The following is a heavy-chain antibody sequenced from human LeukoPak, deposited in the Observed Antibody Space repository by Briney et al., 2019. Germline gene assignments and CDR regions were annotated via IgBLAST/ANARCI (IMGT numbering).Heavy chain of an antibody. CDR3: ATSEGLRYFDWLDY. CDR1: GYTLTELS. Sequence: GASVKVSCKVSGYTLTELSMHWVRQAPGKGLEWMGGFDPEDGETIYAQKFQGRVTMTEDTSTDTAYMELSSLRSEDTAVYYCATSEGLRYFDWLDYWGQGTLVTVSS. J-gene: IGHJ4*02. V-gene: IGHV1-24*01. CDR2: FDPEDGET. D-gene: IGHD3-9*01.